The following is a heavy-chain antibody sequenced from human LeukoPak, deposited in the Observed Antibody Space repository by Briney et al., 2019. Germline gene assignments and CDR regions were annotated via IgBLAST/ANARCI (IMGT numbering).Heavy chain of an antibody. CDR2: IYYSGST. V-gene: IGHV4-39*07. D-gene: IGHD3-10*01. CDR1: GGSISSSSYY. Sequence: SETLSLTCTVSGGSISSSSYYWGWIRQPPGKGLEWIGSIYYSGSTYYNPSLKSRVTISVDTSKNQFSLKLSSVTAADTAVYYCARGASGYYSSGSYTFDYWGQGTLVTVSS. CDR3: ARGASGYYSSGSYTFDY. J-gene: IGHJ4*02.